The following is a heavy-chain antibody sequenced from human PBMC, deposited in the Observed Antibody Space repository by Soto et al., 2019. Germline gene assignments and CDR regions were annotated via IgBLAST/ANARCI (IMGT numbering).Heavy chain of an antibody. CDR3: ARQGPPTDH. CDR1: GYTFSSYH. Sequence: QVQLVQSGAEVKKPGASVKVSCKASGYTFSSYHISWVRQAPGHGREWRGWISAYNGNTNYAQKPQGRVTMTTDTSKSTVYMELRRPRTEDMAVYSCARQGPPTDHWCPGNLVSVSS. CDR2: ISAYNGNT. V-gene: IGHV1-18*03. J-gene: IGHJ5*02.